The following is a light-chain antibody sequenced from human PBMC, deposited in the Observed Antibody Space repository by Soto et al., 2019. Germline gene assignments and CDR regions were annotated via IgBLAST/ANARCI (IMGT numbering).Light chain of an antibody. CDR3: QQYDNWIT. CDR2: GAS. V-gene: IGKV3-15*01. CDR1: QSVGSN. J-gene: IGKJ5*01. Sequence: EIVMTQSPATLSVSPGERATFSCRASQSVGSNFAWYQQRPGQAPRLLIYGASTRATGIPARFSGSGSGTEFTLTISRLQSEDFAVYYCQQYDNWITFGRGTRLEIK.